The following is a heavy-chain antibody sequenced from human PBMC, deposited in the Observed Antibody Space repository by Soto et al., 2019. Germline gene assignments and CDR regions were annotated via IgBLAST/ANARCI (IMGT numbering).Heavy chain of an antibody. CDR1: GGSVSSGSYY. CDR3: ARGIQLWINGY. Sequence: PSETLSLTCTVSGGSVSSGSYYWSWIRQPPGKGLEWIGYIYYSGSTNYNPSLKSRVTISVDTSKNQFSLKLSSVTAADTAVYYCARGIQLWINGYWGQGTLVTVSS. V-gene: IGHV4-61*01. D-gene: IGHD5-18*01. CDR2: IYYSGST. J-gene: IGHJ4*02.